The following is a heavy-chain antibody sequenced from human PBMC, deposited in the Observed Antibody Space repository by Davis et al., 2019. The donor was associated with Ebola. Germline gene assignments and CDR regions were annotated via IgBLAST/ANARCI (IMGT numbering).Heavy chain of an antibody. CDR3: SKGGGGQWLAATFDY. D-gene: IGHD6-19*01. Sequence: GESLKISCAASGFTLSDYYMTWVRHAPRTLXLFXSYFTSSSNYAYHADSVKGRLTISRDNDKNSLYLQMDSLRPEDTALYYCSKGGGGQWLAATFDYWGQGTLVTVSS. CDR1: GFTLSDYY. CDR2: FTSSSNYA. J-gene: IGHJ4*02. V-gene: IGHV3-11*05.